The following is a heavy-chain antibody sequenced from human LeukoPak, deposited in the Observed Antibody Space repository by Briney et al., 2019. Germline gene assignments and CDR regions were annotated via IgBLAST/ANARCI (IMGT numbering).Heavy chain of an antibody. V-gene: IGHV3-7*01. CDR2: IKQDGSEK. D-gene: IGHD2-2*02. J-gene: IGHJ4*02. CDR1: GFTFSSYW. CDR3: ARNPVRAYCSSTSCYTVGFFDY. Sequence: PGGSLRLSCAASGFTFSSYWMSWVRQAPGKGLEWVANIKQDGSEKYYVDSVKGRFTISRDNAKNSLYLQMNSLRAEDTAVYYCARNPVRAYCSSTSCYTVGFFDYWGQGTLVTVSS.